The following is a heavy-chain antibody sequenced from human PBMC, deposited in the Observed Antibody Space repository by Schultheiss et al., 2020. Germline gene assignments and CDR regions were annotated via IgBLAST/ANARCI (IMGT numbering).Heavy chain of an antibody. D-gene: IGHD6-19*01. CDR1: GFTFSSYG. Sequence: GGSLRLSCAASGFTFSSYGMHWVRQAPGKGLEWVAVIWYDGGNKYYADSVKGRFTISRDNSKNTLYLQMNSLRDEDTAVYYCARVPVNFSGWYDYWGQGTLVTVSS. CDR3: ARVPVNFSGWYDY. CDR2: IWYDGGNK. J-gene: IGHJ4*02. V-gene: IGHV3-33*01.